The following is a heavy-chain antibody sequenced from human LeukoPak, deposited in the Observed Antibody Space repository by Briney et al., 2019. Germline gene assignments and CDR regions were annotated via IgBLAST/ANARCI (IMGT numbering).Heavy chain of an antibody. CDR2: ISYDGSNK. J-gene: IGHJ3*02. V-gene: IGHV3-30-3*01. Sequence: PGGSLRLSCAASGFTFSSYAMHWVRQAPGKGLEWVAVISYDGSNKYYADSVKGRFTISRDNSKNTLYLQMNSLRAEDTAVYYCARDQKFGGDQYGAFDIWGQGTMVTVSS. CDR1: GFTFSSYA. D-gene: IGHD3-10*01. CDR3: ARDQKFGGDQYGAFDI.